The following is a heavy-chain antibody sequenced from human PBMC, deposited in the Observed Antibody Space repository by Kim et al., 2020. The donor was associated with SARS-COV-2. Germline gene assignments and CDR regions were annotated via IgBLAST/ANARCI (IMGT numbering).Heavy chain of an antibody. CDR3: ARDRDAISGWPTALDY. Sequence: GGSLRLSCAASGFTFSDYYMSWIRQAPGKGLEWVSYISSSGSTIYYADSVKGRFTISRDNAKNSLYLQMNSLRAEDTAVYYCARDRDAISGWPTALDYWGQGTLVTVSS. J-gene: IGHJ4*02. D-gene: IGHD6-19*01. CDR2: ISSSGSTI. V-gene: IGHV3-11*01. CDR1: GFTFSDYY.